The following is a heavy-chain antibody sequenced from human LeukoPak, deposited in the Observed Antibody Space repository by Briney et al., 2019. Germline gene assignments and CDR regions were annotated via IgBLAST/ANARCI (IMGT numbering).Heavy chain of an antibody. Sequence: SETLSLTCTVSGGSITSGAYYWSWIRQHPGKGLEWIGYIYHSGSTSYNPSLKSRVTISVDTSKNQFSLKLSSVTAADTAVYYCARGEYYYGSGSYKWVDPWGQGTLVTVSS. D-gene: IGHD3-10*01. CDR3: ARGEYYYGSGSYKWVDP. V-gene: IGHV4-31*03. J-gene: IGHJ5*02. CDR1: GGSITSGAYY. CDR2: IYHSGST.